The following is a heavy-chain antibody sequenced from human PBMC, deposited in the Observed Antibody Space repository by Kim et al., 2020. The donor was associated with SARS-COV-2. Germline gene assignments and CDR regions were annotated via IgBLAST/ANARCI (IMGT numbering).Heavy chain of an antibody. CDR1: GDSVSSNSAA. CDR2: TYYRSKWYN. V-gene: IGHV6-1*01. Sequence: SQTLSLTCAISGDSVSSNSAAWNWIRQSPSRGLEWLGRTYYRSKWYNDYAVSVKSRITINPDTSKNQFSLQLNSVTPEDTAVYYCARDQTLAVAGTAVGQYYFDYWGQGTLVTVSS. D-gene: IGHD6-19*01. CDR3: ARDQTLAVAGTAVGQYYFDY. J-gene: IGHJ4*02.